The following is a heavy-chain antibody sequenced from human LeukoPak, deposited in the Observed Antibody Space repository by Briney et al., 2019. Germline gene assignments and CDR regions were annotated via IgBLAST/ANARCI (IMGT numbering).Heavy chain of an antibody. CDR1: GFSFNSDW. CDR3: TRGPLIAAAGTW. J-gene: IGHJ4*02. V-gene: IGHV3-7*03. D-gene: IGHD6-13*01. CDR2: IKHDESEK. Sequence: GGSLRLSCAASGFSFNSDWMDWVRQAPGKGLEWVANIKHDESEKNYLDSVKGRFTISRDNAQNSLYLQMNGLRVEDTAVYYCTRGPLIAAAGTWWGQGTLVTVSS.